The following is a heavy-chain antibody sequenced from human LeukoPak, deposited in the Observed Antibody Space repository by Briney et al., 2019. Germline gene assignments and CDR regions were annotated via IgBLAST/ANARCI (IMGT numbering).Heavy chain of an antibody. CDR2: IYYSGST. J-gene: IGHJ4*02. CDR1: GGSISSSSYY. D-gene: IGHD3-9*01. CDR3: ARTSYDILTGRTFDY. Sequence: SETQSLTCTVSGGSISSSSYYWGWIRQPPGKGLEWIGSIYYSGSTYYNPSLKSRVTISVDTSKNQFSLKLSSVTAADAAVYYCARTSYDILTGRTFDYWGQGTLVTVSS. V-gene: IGHV4-39*01.